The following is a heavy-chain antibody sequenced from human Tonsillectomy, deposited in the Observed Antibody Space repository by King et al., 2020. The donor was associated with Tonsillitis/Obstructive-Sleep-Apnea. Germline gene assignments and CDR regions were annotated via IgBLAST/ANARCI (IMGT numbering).Heavy chain of an antibody. D-gene: IGHD6-19*01. CDR3: ARAGYSSGWFRD. J-gene: IGHJ4*02. V-gene: IGHV3-66*01. CDR1: GFTVSSNY. CDR2: IYSGGST. Sequence: VQLVESGGGLVQPGGSLRLSCAASGFTVSSNYMSWVRQAPGKGLEWVSVIYSGGSTSYADSVKGRFTFSRDISKNTLHLQMNSLRAEDTAVYYCARAGYSSGWFRDWGQGTLVTVSS.